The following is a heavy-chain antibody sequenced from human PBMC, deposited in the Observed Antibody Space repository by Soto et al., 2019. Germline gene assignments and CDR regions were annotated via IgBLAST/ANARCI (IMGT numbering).Heavy chain of an antibody. V-gene: IGHV3-30*18. CDR3: AKDRIAARPYPTFLPTDY. Sequence: GGSLRLSCAASGFTFSSYGMHWVRQAPGKGLEWVAVISYDGSNKYYADSVKGRFTISRDNSKKTLYLQMNSLRAEDTAVYYCAKDRIAARPYPTFLPTDYWGQGTLVTVSS. D-gene: IGHD6-6*01. CDR2: ISYDGSNK. J-gene: IGHJ4*02. CDR1: GFTFSSYG.